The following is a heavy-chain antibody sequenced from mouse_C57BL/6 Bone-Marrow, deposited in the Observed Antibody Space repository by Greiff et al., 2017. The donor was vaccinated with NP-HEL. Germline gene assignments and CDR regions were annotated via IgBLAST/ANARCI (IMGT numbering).Heavy chain of an antibody. CDR3: TRWILMITTVGYFDV. V-gene: IGHV1-15*01. CDR1: GYTFTDYE. J-gene: IGHJ1*03. Sequence: VQLQQSGAELVRPGASVTLSCKASGYTFTDYEMHWVKQTPVHGLEWIGAIDPETGGTAYNQKFKGKAILTADKSSSTAYMELRSLTSEDSAVYYCTRWILMITTVGYFDVWGTGTTVTVSS. D-gene: IGHD1-1*01. CDR2: IDPETGGT.